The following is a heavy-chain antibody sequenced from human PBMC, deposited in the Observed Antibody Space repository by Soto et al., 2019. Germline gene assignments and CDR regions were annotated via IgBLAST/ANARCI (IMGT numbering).Heavy chain of an antibody. Sequence: PGGSLGLSCAASGFTVSSYAMSWVRQAPGKGLEWVAAISGSGTSTYYADSVKGRFTISKDNSKNTLYLQMNSLRAEDTAVYYCAKDRYSSSRIFDYWGQGTLVTVSS. J-gene: IGHJ4*02. V-gene: IGHV3-23*01. CDR2: ISGSGTST. CDR1: GFTVSSYA. D-gene: IGHD6-19*01. CDR3: AKDRYSSSRIFDY.